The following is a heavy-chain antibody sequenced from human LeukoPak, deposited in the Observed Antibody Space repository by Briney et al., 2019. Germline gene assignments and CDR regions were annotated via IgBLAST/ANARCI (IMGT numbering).Heavy chain of an antibody. J-gene: IGHJ4*02. V-gene: IGHV1-69*13. CDR3: ARPYDSSGYYYFGY. CDR2: IIPIFGTA. D-gene: IGHD3-22*01. Sequence: ASVKVSCKASGGTFSSYAISWVRQAPGPGLEWMGGIIPIFGTANYAQKFQDRVTITADESTSTAYMELSSLRSEDTAVYYCARPYDSSGYYYFGYWGQGTLVTVSS. CDR1: GGTFSSYA.